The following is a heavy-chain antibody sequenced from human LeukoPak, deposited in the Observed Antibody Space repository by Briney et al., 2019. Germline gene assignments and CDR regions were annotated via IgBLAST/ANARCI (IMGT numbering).Heavy chain of an antibody. CDR1: GFTFSSYE. CDR3: ARVMISAAGSSYNWFGP. V-gene: IGHV3-48*03. J-gene: IGHJ5*02. CDR2: ISSTGRTI. Sequence: GGSLRLSCAASGFTFSSYEMNWVRQAPGKGLEWVSYISSTGRTIFYADSVKGRFTVSRDNARNSLYLQMNSLRAEDTATYYCARVMISAAGSSYNWFGPWGQGTLVTVSS. D-gene: IGHD6-13*01.